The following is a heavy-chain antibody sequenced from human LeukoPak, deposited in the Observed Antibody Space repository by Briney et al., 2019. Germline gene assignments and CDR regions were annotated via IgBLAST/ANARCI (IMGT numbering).Heavy chain of an antibody. CDR2: IYTSGST. CDR3: VREYLYDDASIYDP. Sequence: KPSETLSLTCIVSGGSINIGSYYWSWIRQPAGKGLEWIGRIYTSGSTNYNPSIKSRVTISVDTSKNQFSLKLTSVTAADTAVYYCVREYLYDDASIYDPWGQGTLVTVSS. D-gene: IGHD3-3*01. CDR1: GGSINIGSYY. J-gene: IGHJ5*02. V-gene: IGHV4-61*02.